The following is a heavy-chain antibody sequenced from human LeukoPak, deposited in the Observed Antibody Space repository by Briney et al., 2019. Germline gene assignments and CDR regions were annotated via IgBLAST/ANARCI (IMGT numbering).Heavy chain of an antibody. Sequence: SETPSPTCTVSGGSIDSSSYYRGWIRQPPGKGLEWIGSIYSSGSTYYNPSLKSRVTISVDTSKNQFSLRLSSVTAADTAVYYCARLSGSGSTLWGQGTLVTVSS. J-gene: IGHJ4*02. CDR2: IYSSGST. CDR3: ARLSGSGSTL. V-gene: IGHV4-39*01. D-gene: IGHD3-10*01. CDR1: GGSIDSSSYY.